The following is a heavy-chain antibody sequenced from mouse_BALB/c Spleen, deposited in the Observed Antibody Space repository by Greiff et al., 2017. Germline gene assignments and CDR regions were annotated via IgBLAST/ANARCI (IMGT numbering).Heavy chain of an antibody. V-gene: IGHV5-6-5*01. D-gene: IGHD2-12*01. Sequence: EVKLMESGGGLVKPGGSLKLSCAASGFTFSSYAMSWVRQTPEKRLEWVASISSGGSTYYPDSVKGRFTISRDNARNILYLQMSSLRSEDTAMYYCARDDGLAYWGQGTLVTVSA. CDR3: ARDDGLAY. CDR1: GFTFSSYA. J-gene: IGHJ3*01. CDR2: ISSGGST.